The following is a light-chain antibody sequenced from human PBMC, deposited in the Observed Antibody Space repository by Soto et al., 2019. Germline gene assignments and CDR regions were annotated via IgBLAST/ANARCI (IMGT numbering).Light chain of an antibody. V-gene: IGKV3-20*01. CDR3: QQYGSGFT. CDR2: GAS. CDR1: QSVSSSY. J-gene: IGKJ3*01. Sequence: EIVLTQSPGTLSLSPGERATLSCRASQSVSSSYLAWYQQKPGQAPRLLTYGASSRATGIPDRFSGSGSGTDFTLTISRLEPEDFAVYYCQQYGSGFTFGPGTKVDIK.